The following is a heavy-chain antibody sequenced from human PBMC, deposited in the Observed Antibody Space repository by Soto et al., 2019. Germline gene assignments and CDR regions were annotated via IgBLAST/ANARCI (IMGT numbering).Heavy chain of an antibody. J-gene: IGHJ4*02. CDR1: GFTFSSYW. V-gene: IGHV3-7*01. D-gene: IGHD3-10*01. CDR3: ARDRSPSH. CDR2: IKEDESEK. Sequence: PGGSLRLSCAASGFTFSSYWMSWVRQAPGKGLEWVANIKEDESEKYYVDSVKGRFTISRDNAKDSLYLQMNSLRVEDTAIYYCARDRSPSHWGRGTLVTVSS.